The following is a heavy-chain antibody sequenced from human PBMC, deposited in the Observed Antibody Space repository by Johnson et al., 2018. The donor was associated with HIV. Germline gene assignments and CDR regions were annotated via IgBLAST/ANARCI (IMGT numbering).Heavy chain of an antibody. V-gene: IGHV3-30*02. CDR2: IRNDGSNK. D-gene: IGHD3-22*01. CDR1: GFTFSNYG. CDR3: ARDRAIVVAYDAFDI. J-gene: IGHJ3*02. Sequence: QVQLVESGGGVVQPGGSLRLSCAASGFTFSNYGMHWVRQAPGKGLEWVAFIRNDGSNKYYAESVKGRVTISRDNSKNTLYLQMNSLRAEDTAVYYCARDRAIVVAYDAFDIWGQGTMVTVSS.